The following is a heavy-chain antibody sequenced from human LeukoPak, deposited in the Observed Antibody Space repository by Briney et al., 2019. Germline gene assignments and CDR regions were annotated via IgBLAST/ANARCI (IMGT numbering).Heavy chain of an antibody. V-gene: IGHV4-61*01. CDR2: IYYSGST. D-gene: IGHD6-13*01. J-gene: IGHJ4*02. Sequence: SETLSLTCAVSGYSISSGYYWSWIRQPPGKGLEWIGYIYYSGSTNYNPSLKSRVTISVDTSKNQFSLKLSSVTAADTAVYYCARVGQQLALYYFDYWGQGTLVTVSS. CDR3: ARVGQQLALYYFDY. CDR1: GYSISSGYY.